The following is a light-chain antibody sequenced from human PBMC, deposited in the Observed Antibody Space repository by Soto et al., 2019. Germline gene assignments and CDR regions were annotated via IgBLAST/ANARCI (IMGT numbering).Light chain of an antibody. CDR1: QTVSNTY. CDR2: GAS. V-gene: IGKV3-20*01. Sequence: ELVLTQFPGALSLSPGVSVTLSCRASQTVSNTYLAWYQQKSDQAPKFLIYGASNRATGIPDRFSGSGSGTDFTLTISRLEPEDFAVYYCQQYGALPPTFGGGTKVEIK. J-gene: IGKJ4*01. CDR3: QQYGALPPT.